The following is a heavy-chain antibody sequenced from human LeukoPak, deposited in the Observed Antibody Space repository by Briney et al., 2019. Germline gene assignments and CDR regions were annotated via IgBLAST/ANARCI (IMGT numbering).Heavy chain of an antibody. D-gene: IGHD3-3*01. J-gene: IGHJ4*02. CDR3: ARSITIFGVVID. Sequence: GASVKVSCKASGYTFTSYGISWVRQAPGQGLEWMGWVSTYNGNTKYAQNLQGRVTTTTDTSTSTAYMELRSLRSEDTAVYYCARSITIFGVVIDWGQGTLVTVSS. V-gene: IGHV1-18*01. CDR2: VSTYNGNT. CDR1: GYTFTSYG.